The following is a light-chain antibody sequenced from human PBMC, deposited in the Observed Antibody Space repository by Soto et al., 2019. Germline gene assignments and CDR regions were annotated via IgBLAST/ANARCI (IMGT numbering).Light chain of an antibody. CDR3: QQYGSSSFT. J-gene: IGKJ3*01. V-gene: IGKV3-20*01. Sequence: EIVLTQSPGTLSLSPGERATLSCRASQSVSSSYLAWYQQKPGQAPRLLIYGASSRATGIPDRFSGSGSGTDFPLTISRVEPEDFAVYYCQQYGSSSFTFGPGTKVDIK. CDR1: QSVSSSY. CDR2: GAS.